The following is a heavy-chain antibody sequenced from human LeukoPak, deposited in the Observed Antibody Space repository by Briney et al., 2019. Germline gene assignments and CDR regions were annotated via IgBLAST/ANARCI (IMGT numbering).Heavy chain of an antibody. CDR3: ASLATIFGVVIRNMAPGGDFDI. CDR2: INPNSGGT. V-gene: IGHV1-2*02. J-gene: IGHJ3*02. D-gene: IGHD3-3*01. Sequence: GASVKVSCKASGYTFTGYYMHWVRQAPGQGLEWMGWINPNSGGTNYAQKFQGRVTMTRDTSISTAYMELSRLRSDDTAVYYCASLATIFGVVIRNMAPGGDFDIWGQGTMVTVSS. CDR1: GYTFTGYY.